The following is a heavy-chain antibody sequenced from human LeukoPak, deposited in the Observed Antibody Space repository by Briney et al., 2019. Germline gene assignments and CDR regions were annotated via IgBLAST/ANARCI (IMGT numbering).Heavy chain of an antibody. CDR3: ARRADDYVWGSTVFWLDS. V-gene: IGHV5-51*01. CDR1: GYTFSSYW. CDR2: IYPGDSDT. D-gene: IGHD3-16*01. J-gene: IGHJ4*02. Sequence: PGESLKISCQGSGYTFSSYWIGWVRQMPGKGLEWMGIIYPGDSDTRYNPSFQGQVTISADQSISTAYLQWSSLKASDTAMYYCARRADDYVWGSTVFWLDSWGQGTLVTVSS.